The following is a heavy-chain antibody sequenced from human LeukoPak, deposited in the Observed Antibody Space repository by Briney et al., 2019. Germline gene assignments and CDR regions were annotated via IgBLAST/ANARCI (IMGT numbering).Heavy chain of an antibody. V-gene: IGHV4-59*08. CDR2: ISESGST. D-gene: IGHD3-16*01. Sequence: PSETLSLTCTVSGASTSSYNWNWIRQPPGKGLEWIGYISESGSTNYNSSLENRVTLSLDTSKNEISLNLRSATVADTAVYYCARQDALGKFPPPFYMDVWGKGTTVIVS. J-gene: IGHJ6*03. CDR3: ARQDALGKFPPPFYMDV. CDR1: GASTSSYN.